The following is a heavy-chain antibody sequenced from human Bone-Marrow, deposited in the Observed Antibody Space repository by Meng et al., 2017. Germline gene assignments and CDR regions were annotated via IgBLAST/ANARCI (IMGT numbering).Heavy chain of an antibody. CDR3: ARDKWQWLVPDSGEAFDY. CDR1: RYPFTCDA. Sequence: QLVYTGTELTNPGPSCKGSCKASRYPFTCDARNWVRRAPGQGLEWMGWINTNTGNPTYAQGYTGRFVFSLDTSVSTAYLQISSLKAEDTAVYYCARDKWQWLVPDSGEAFDYWGQGTLVTVSS. CDR2: INTNTGNP. J-gene: IGHJ4*02. V-gene: IGHV7-4-1*02. D-gene: IGHD6-19*01.